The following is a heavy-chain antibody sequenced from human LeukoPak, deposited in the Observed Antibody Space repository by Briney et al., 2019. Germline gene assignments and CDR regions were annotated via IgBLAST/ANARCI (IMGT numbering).Heavy chain of an antibody. CDR3: VRGLAWSWDV. V-gene: IGHV3-74*03. Sequence: GGSLRLSCEASGFSFSDHWMEWVRQAPGKGLMWVSGIKGDGRSIKNADSVKGRFTISRDNGKSTLHLQMNSLGAEDTAVYYCVRGLAWSWDVWGQGTTVIVSS. J-gene: IGHJ6*02. CDR1: GFSFSDHW. CDR2: IKGDGRSI. D-gene: IGHD3-3*01.